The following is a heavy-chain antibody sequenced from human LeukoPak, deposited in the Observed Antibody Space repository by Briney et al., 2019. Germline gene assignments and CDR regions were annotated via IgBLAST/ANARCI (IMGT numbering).Heavy chain of an antibody. CDR3: AREGYCSGGSCYPIDY. D-gene: IGHD2-15*01. Sequence: GGSLRLSCAASGFTFDDYGMSWVRQAPGKGLEWVSAISGSGGSTYYADSVKGRFTISRDNAKNSLYLQMNSLRAEDTAVYYCAREGYCSGGSCYPIDYWGQGTLVTVSS. V-gene: IGHV3-23*01. CDR1: GFTFDDYG. CDR2: ISGSGGST. J-gene: IGHJ4*02.